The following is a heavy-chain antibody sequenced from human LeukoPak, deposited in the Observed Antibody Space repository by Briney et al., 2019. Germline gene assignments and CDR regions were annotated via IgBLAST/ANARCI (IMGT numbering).Heavy chain of an antibody. V-gene: IGHV4-39*01. CDR1: GVSFTSSSYF. CDR3: ARYGGNSVFDF. J-gene: IGHJ4*02. Sequence: SETLSLTCTVSGVSFTSSSYFWGWIRQPPGKGLEWIVSIYYSGSTFYNPFLKSRLTVSVDTSKNQFSLKLSSVAAADTAVYYCARYGGNSVFDFWGQGTLVTVSS. D-gene: IGHD4-23*01. CDR2: IYYSGST.